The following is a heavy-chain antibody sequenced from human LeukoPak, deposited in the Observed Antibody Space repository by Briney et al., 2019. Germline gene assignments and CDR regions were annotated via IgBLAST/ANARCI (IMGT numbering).Heavy chain of an antibody. CDR3: ARANSSSWHYFDY. CDR1: AFTFSDYT. J-gene: IGHJ4*02. Sequence: PGRSLRLSCAASAFTFSDYTMHWVRQAPGKGLEWVAVLSYDGSQKYYADSVKGRFTISRDNSKNTVYLQMNSLRDEDTAVFYCARANSSSWHYFDYWGQGTLVTVSS. CDR2: LSYDGSQK. D-gene: IGHD6-13*01. V-gene: IGHV3-30*04.